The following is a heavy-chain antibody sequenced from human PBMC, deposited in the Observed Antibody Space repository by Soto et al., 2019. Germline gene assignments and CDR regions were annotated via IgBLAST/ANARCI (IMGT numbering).Heavy chain of an antibody. J-gene: IGHJ6*02. Sequence: GESLKISCKTSGFRFPNYWIAWVRQMPGKGLEWMGIIYPGDSNTRYSPSLQGQVTISVDKSISTAYLQWSSLKATDTAMYYCARHAYDFWSGHPNPRYYYGMDVWGQGTTVTVSS. V-gene: IGHV5-51*01. CDR3: ARHAYDFWSGHPNPRYYYGMDV. CDR1: GFRFPNYW. CDR2: IYPGDSNT. D-gene: IGHD3-3*01.